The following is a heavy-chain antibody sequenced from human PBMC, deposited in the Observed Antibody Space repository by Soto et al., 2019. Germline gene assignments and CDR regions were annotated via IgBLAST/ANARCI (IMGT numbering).Heavy chain of an antibody. D-gene: IGHD2-15*01. CDR3: AKDIGPGSGGSCYGVCHYYGMDV. CDR2: ISWNSGSI. CDR1: GFTFDDYG. V-gene: IGHV3-9*01. J-gene: IGHJ6*02. Sequence: EVQLVESGGGLEQPGRSLRLSCAASGFTFDDYGMHWVRQAPGKGLEWVSGISWNSGSIGYADSVKGRFTISRDNAKNSLYLQMNSLRAEDTALYYCAKDIGPGSGGSCYGVCHYYGMDVWGQGTTVTVSS.